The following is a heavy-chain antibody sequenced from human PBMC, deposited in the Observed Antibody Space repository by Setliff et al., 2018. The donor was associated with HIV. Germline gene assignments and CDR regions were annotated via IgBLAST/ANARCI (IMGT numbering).Heavy chain of an antibody. CDR3: ARGGYSYGFGRHRAYFQY. V-gene: IGHV4-34*01. CDR2: INHSGST. J-gene: IGHJ1*01. CDR1: GGSFNGYS. Sequence: SETLSLTCAVYGGSFNGYSWTWIRQPPGKGLEWIGGINHSGSTNYNPSLKGRVTISVDTSKSQFSLRLNSVTATDTAVFYCARGGYSYGFGRHRAYFQYWGQGTQVTVSS. D-gene: IGHD5-18*01.